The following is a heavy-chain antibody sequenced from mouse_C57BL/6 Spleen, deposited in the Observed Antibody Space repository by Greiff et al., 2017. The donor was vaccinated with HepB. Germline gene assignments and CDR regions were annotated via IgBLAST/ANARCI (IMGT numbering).Heavy chain of an antibody. CDR1: GFTFSDAW. CDR2: IRNKANNHAT. CDR3: TPFITTVVAPRFAY. Sequence: EVKLVESGGGLVQPGGSMKLSCAASGFTFSDAWMDWVRQSPEKGLEWVAEIRNKANNHATYYAESVKGRFTISRDDSKSSVYLQMNSLRAEDTGIYYCTPFITTVVAPRFAYWGQGTLVTVSA. J-gene: IGHJ3*01. D-gene: IGHD1-1*01. V-gene: IGHV6-6*01.